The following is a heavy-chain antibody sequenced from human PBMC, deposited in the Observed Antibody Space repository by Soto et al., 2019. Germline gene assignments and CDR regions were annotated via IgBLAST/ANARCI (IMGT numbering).Heavy chain of an antibody. J-gene: IGHJ6*02. CDR2: IMPSFGRA. Sequence: QVQLVQSGAEVKKPGSSVKVSCKASGGTFSNYAFSWVRQAPGQGLEWLGGIMPSFGRADYAQKFRGRVTVTADASTSTAHMELSSLRSEDTAVYYCASWLKEAGIGGNYSYGMDVWGQGTTVTVSS. CDR3: ASWLKEAGIGGNYSYGMDV. V-gene: IGHV1-69*12. D-gene: IGHD6-19*01. CDR1: GGTFSNYA.